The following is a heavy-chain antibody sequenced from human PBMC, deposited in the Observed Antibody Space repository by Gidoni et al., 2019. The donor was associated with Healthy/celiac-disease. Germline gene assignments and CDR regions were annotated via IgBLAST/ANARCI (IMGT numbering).Heavy chain of an antibody. Sequence: QVQLVQSGAAVQKPGSSVQVSCKASACTFSSYAISWVRQAPGQGLEWMGGIIPICGTAKDAQKFQGRVTITADKSTSTAYMELSSLRSEDTAVYYCARGGIWQLARNWFDPWGQGTLVTVSS. V-gene: IGHV1-69*06. CDR2: IIPICGTA. CDR1: ACTFSSYA. D-gene: IGHD6-6*01. J-gene: IGHJ5*02. CDR3: ARGGIWQLARNWFDP.